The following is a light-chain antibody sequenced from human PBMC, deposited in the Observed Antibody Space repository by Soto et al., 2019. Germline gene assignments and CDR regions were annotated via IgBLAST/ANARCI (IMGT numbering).Light chain of an antibody. V-gene: IGKV3-15*01. Sequence: EIVMTQSPATLSVSPGARATLSCRASQSVSSNLAWYQQKPGQAPRLLIYGASTRATGVPARFSGSRSGTEFTLTISSLQSEDFKVYYCQQYNNWPTTFGQGTRLEIK. J-gene: IGKJ5*01. CDR3: QQYNNWPTT. CDR2: GAS. CDR1: QSVSSN.